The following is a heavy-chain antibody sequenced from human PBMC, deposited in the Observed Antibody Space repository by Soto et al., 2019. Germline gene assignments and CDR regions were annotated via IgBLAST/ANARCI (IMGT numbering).Heavy chain of an antibody. D-gene: IGHD3-10*01. CDR3: ARKPGAYYGSGSHPNPGYFDY. CDR2: INHSGST. J-gene: IGHJ4*02. CDR1: GGSFSGYY. Sequence: SETLSLTCAVYGGSFSGYYWSWIRQPPGKGLEWIGEINHSGSTNYNPSLKSRVTISVDTSKNQFSLKLSSVTAADTAVYYCARKPGAYYGSGSHPNPGYFDYWGQGTLVTVSS. V-gene: IGHV4-34*01.